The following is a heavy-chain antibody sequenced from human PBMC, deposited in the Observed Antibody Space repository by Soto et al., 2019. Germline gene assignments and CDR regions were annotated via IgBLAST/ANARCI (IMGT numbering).Heavy chain of an antibody. CDR2: IYATGDT. CDR3: ARARRDGANRYLDY. J-gene: IGHJ4*02. Sequence: SATLSLTCNVSGASLSRYYWSWIRQPPGKGLEWIGRIYATGDTDYNPSLKSRISMSVDMSKKQFSLTLRSVTAADTAVYYCARARRDGANRYLDYWGQGTLVTVSS. V-gene: IGHV4-4*07. D-gene: IGHD1-26*01. CDR1: GASLSRYY.